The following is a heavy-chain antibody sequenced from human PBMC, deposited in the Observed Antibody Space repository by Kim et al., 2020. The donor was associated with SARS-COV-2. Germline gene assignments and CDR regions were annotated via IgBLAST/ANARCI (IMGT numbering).Heavy chain of an antibody. CDR1: GYTFTSYG. CDR2: ISAYNGNT. D-gene: IGHD3-22*01. CDR3: ARLSWSYYDSSGYYSDY. Sequence: ASVKVSCKASGYTFTSYGISWVRQAPGQGLEWMGWISAYNGNTNYAQKLQGRVTMTTDTSTSTAYMELRSLRSDDTAVYYCARLSWSYYDSSGYYSDYWGQGTLVTVSS. V-gene: IGHV1-18*01. J-gene: IGHJ4*02.